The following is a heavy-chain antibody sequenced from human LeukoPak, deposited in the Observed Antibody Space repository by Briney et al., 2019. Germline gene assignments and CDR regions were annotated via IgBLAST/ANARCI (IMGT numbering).Heavy chain of an antibody. CDR1: GGSFSGYY. V-gene: IGHV4-34*01. Sequence: SETLSLTCAVYGGSFSGYYWSWIRQPPGKGLEWIGEINHSGSTNYNPSLKSRVTISVDASKNQFSLKLSSVTAADTAVYYCARAYYYDSSGYFTFDYWGQGTLVTVSS. J-gene: IGHJ4*02. D-gene: IGHD3-22*01. CDR2: INHSGST. CDR3: ARAYYYDSSGYFTFDY.